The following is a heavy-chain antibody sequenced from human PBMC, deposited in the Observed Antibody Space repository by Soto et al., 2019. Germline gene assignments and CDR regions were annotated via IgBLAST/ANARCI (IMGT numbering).Heavy chain of an antibody. V-gene: IGHV1-2*02. CDR2: INPKSGGT. CDR3: ARDLAKGGGSAGFDY. CDR1: GYTFNRYY. D-gene: IGHD1-26*01. J-gene: IGHJ4*02. Sequence: GASVKVSCKASGYTFNRYYMHWVRQAPGQGLEWMGWINPKSGGTMYPQKFQGRVTMTWDTSISTAYMALTRLRSDATAVYYCARDLAKGGGSAGFDYWGQGTLVTVSS.